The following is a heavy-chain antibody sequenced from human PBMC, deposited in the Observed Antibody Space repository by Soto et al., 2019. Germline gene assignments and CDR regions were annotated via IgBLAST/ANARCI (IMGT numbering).Heavy chain of an antibody. CDR2: ISASGGST. V-gene: IGHV3-23*01. CDR3: AKQRVGSSWYRDFDY. Sequence: GGSLRLSCAASGFTFTDYAMSWVRQAPGKGLEWVSVISASGGSTYYADSVKGRFTISRDDSTNTTSLQLNSLRAEDTALYFCAKQRVGSSWYRDFDYWGQGTPVTVYS. CDR1: GFTFTDYA. D-gene: IGHD6-13*01. J-gene: IGHJ4*02.